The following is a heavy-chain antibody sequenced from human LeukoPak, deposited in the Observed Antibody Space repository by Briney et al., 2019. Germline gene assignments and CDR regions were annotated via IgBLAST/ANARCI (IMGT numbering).Heavy chain of an antibody. CDR2: LYHSDSA. Sequence: SETLSLTCAVSGYSISNGYYWVWIRQPPGRGLEWIGSLYHSDSAYYNTSLRSRVSMSVDTSKNQFSLTLSFVTDADTAVYYCARQHDSYYYYYIDVWGSGTTVTVSS. J-gene: IGHJ6*03. CDR1: GYSISNGYY. V-gene: IGHV4-38-2*01. CDR3: ARQHDSYYYYYIDV.